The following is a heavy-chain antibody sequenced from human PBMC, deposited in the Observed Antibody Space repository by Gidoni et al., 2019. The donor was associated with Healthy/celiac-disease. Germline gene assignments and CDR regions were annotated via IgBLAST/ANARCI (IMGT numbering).Heavy chain of an antibody. CDR1: WFTFSGSA. V-gene: IGHV3-73*01. Sequence: EVQPVESGGGLVQPGGSLKLSCAASWFTFSGSAMHWVRQASGKGLEWVGRIRSKANSYATAYAASVKGRFTISRDDSKNTAYLQMNSLKTEDTAVYYCTRVVAVWGQGTTVTVSS. D-gene: IGHD2-15*01. J-gene: IGHJ6*02. CDR2: IRSKANSYAT. CDR3: TRVVAV.